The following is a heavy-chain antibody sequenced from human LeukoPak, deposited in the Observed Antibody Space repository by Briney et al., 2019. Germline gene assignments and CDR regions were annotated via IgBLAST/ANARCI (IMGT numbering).Heavy chain of an antibody. V-gene: IGHV5-51*01. Sequence: GESLKISCKGSGYSFTSYWIGWVRQMPGKGLEWMGIIYPGDSDTRYSPSFQGQVTISADKSISTAYLQWSSLKASDTAMYYCARRIQDGYCSGGSCYGYPDAFDIWGQGTMVTVSS. D-gene: IGHD2-15*01. J-gene: IGHJ3*02. CDR2: IYPGDSDT. CDR1: GYSFTSYW. CDR3: ARRIQDGYCSGGSCYGYPDAFDI.